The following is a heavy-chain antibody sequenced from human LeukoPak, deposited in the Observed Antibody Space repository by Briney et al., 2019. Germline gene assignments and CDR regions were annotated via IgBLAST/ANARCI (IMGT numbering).Heavy chain of an antibody. CDR2: VNPSEGAT. V-gene: IGHV1-46*01. CDR3: ARAFCSGGSCYSFFDF. Sequence: ASVKVSCKASGYTFTSYGISWVRQAPGQGLEWLGVVNPSEGATTYARRFLGRVTVTRDTSTTTVDMELRSLTDEDTAVYYCARAFCSGGSCYSFFDFWGQGTLVTVSS. J-gene: IGHJ4*02. CDR1: GYTFTSYG. D-gene: IGHD2-15*01.